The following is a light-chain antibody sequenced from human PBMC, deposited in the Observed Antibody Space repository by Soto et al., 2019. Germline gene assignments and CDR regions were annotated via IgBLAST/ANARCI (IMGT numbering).Light chain of an antibody. CDR1: QSISSW. CDR2: DAS. CDR3: QQYNDWPT. Sequence: PESPSTLSAPPGARVTIPFRASQSISSWSAWYQHKPGKAPKLLIYDASNLDSGVPSRFSGSGSGTEFTLTISSLQSEDFAVYYCQQYNDWPTFGQGTKVDI. V-gene: IGKV1-5*01. J-gene: IGKJ1*01.